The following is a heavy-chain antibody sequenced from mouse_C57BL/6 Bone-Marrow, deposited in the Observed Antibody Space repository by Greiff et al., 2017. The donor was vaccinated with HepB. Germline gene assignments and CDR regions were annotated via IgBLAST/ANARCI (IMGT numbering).Heavy chain of an antibody. CDR1: GFNIKDDY. CDR2: IDPENGDT. Sequence: EVKLQESGAELVRPGASVKLSCTASGFNIKDDYMHWVKQRPEQGLEWIGWIDPENGDTEYASKFQGKATITADTSSNTVYLQLSSLTSEDTAVYYCTTDDYDVRYYAMDYWGQGTSVTVSS. CDR3: TTDDYDVRYYAMDY. V-gene: IGHV14-4*01. J-gene: IGHJ4*01. D-gene: IGHD2-4*01.